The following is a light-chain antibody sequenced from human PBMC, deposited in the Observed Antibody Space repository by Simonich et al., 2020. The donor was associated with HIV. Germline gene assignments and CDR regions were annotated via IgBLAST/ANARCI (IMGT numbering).Light chain of an antibody. CDR3: QQYYSTPPT. CDR1: QSVLYSSNNKNY. Sequence: DIVMTQSPDSLAVSLGERATINCKSSQSVLYSSNNKNYLAWYQQKPGQHPKLLIYWASTRESVVPDRFSGSGSGTDFTLTISSLQAEDVAVYYCQQYYSTPPTFGQGTKVEIK. CDR2: WAS. V-gene: IGKV4-1*01. J-gene: IGKJ1*01.